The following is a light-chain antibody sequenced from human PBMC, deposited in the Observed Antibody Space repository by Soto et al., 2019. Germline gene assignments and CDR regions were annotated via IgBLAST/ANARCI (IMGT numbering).Light chain of an antibody. CDR1: QSVSSY. V-gene: IGKV3-20*01. Sequence: EIVLTQSPGTLSLSPGERATLSCRASQSVSSYLAWYQQKPGQAPRLLIYDASNRATGIPARFSGSGSGTDFTLTISRLEPEDFAVYYCQQYGNSRTFGQGTKVDIK. CDR2: DAS. J-gene: IGKJ1*01. CDR3: QQYGNSRT.